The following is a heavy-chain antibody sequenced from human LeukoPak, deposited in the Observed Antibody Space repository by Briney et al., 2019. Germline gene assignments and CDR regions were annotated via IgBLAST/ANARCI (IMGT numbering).Heavy chain of an antibody. J-gene: IGHJ4*02. D-gene: IGHD6-6*01. CDR1: GFTFSSYG. V-gene: IGHV3-33*06. CDR3: AKAGPRYSSSSDPSQFFDY. Sequence: PGGSLRLSCAASGFTFSSYGMHWVRQAPGKGLEWVAVIWYDGSNKYYADSVKGRFTISRDNSKNTLYLQMNSLRAEDTAVYYCAKAGPRYSSSSDPSQFFDYWDQGTLVTVSS. CDR2: IWYDGSNK.